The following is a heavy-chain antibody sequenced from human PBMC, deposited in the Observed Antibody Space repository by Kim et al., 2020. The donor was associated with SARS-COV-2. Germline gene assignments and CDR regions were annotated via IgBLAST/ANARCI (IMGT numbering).Heavy chain of an antibody. D-gene: IGHD3-9*01. CDR3: ARRVTYYDILTGYYFDY. CDR2: INHSGST. CDR1: GGSFSGYY. J-gene: IGHJ4*02. Sequence: SETLSLTCAVYGGSFSGYYWSWIRQPPGKGLEWIGEINHSGSTNYNPSLKSRVTISVDTSKNQFSLKLSSVTAADTAVYYCARRVTYYDILTGYYFDYWGQGTLVTVSS. V-gene: IGHV4-34*01.